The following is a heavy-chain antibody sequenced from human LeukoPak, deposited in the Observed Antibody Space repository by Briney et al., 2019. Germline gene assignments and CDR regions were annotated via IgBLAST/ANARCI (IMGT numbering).Heavy chain of an antibody. J-gene: IGHJ4*02. D-gene: IGHD2-15*01. CDR1: GGSISSGGYS. CDR3: ASGYCSGGSCLSDY. V-gene: IGHV4-30-2*02. Sequence: SETLSLTCAVSGGSISSGGYSWSWIRQPPGKGLEWIGYIYHSGSTYYNPSLKSRVTISVDTSKNQFSLKLSSVTAADTAVYYCASGYCSGGSCLSDYWGQGTLVTVSS. CDR2: IYHSGST.